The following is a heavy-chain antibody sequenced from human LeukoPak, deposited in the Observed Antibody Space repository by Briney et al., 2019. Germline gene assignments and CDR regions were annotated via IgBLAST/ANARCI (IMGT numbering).Heavy chain of an antibody. J-gene: IGHJ4*02. CDR2: ISSSSSYI. Sequence: GGSLRLSCAASGFTFSSYSMNWVRQAPGKGLEWVSSISSSSSYIYYADSVKGRFTISRDNAKNSPYLQMNSLRAEDTAVYYCARDSGTTVTNFDYWGQGTLVTVSS. V-gene: IGHV3-21*01. CDR3: ARDSGTTVTNFDY. D-gene: IGHD4-17*01. CDR1: GFTFSSYS.